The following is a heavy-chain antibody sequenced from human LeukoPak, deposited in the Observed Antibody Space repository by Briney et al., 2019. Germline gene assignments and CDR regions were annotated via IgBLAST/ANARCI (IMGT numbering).Heavy chain of an antibody. CDR1: GDSITSHS. D-gene: IGHD3-10*01. CDR3: AVSGHGSTDS. V-gene: IGHV4-59*03. J-gene: IGHJ5*02. Sequence: SETLSLTCTVSGDSITSHSWSRIRLPPGKGLEWIGYIHSSGSTSSSPSLESRVTIQRDTSKDQFSLKMTAVTAAATAVYYCAVSGHGSTDSWGQGTLVTVSS. CDR2: IHSSGST.